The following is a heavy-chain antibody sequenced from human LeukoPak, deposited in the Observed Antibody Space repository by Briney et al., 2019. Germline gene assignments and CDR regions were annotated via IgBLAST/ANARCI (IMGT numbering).Heavy chain of an antibody. Sequence: PSETLSLTCTVSGGSISSHYWSWIRQPPGKGLEWIGYIYYSGSTNYNPSLKSRVTISVDTSKNQFSLKLSSVTAADTAVYYCARVEAVGYYYDSSGKFDPWGQGTLGTVSS. V-gene: IGHV4-59*11. CDR2: IYYSGST. D-gene: IGHD3-22*01. J-gene: IGHJ5*02. CDR3: ARVEAVGYYYDSSGKFDP. CDR1: GGSISSHY.